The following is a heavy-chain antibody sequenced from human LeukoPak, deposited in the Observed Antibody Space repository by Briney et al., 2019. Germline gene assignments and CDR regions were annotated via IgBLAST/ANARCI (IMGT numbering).Heavy chain of an antibody. CDR3: ARTYYYDTSDYSPAYY. CDR2: IKTDGSEK. CDR1: GFTFSNYW. J-gene: IGHJ4*02. V-gene: IGHV3-7*01. D-gene: IGHD3-22*01. Sequence: GGSLRLSCEGSGFTFSNYWMGWVRQAPGKGLQWVANIKTDGSEKYYVDSVKGRFTISRDNAKNSLYLQMNSLRAEDTAVYYCARTYYYDTSDYSPAYYWGQGTLVTVSS.